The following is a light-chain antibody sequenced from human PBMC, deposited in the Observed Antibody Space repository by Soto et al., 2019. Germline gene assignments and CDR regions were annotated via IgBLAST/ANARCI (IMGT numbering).Light chain of an antibody. CDR1: QIINTW. J-gene: IGKJ3*01. V-gene: IGKV1-5*03. Sequence: DIQMTQSPSTLSASVGDRVTITCRASQIINTWLVWYQQKPGKAPKLLIYRASNLVSGVPSRFSGSGSGTEFTLTISSLQPDDFSIYYCHQYETYSGTFGPGTKVDL. CDR2: RAS. CDR3: HQYETYSGT.